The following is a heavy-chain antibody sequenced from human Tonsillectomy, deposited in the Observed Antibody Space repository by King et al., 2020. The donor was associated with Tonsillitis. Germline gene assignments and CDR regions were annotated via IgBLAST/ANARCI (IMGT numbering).Heavy chain of an antibody. J-gene: IGHJ5*02. D-gene: IGHD2-15*01. CDR2: INHSGST. CDR1: GGSFSGYY. CDR3: ARTRRHCSGDNCYSAAGCWFDP. V-gene: IGHV4-34*01. Sequence: VQLQQWGAGLLKPSETLSLTCAVYGGSFSGYYWSWIRQPPGKGLEWIGEINHSGSTNYNPSLKSRVTISGDTSKKQFSLKLSSVTAADTAVYYCARTRRHCSGDNCYSAAGCWFDPWGQGTLVTVSS.